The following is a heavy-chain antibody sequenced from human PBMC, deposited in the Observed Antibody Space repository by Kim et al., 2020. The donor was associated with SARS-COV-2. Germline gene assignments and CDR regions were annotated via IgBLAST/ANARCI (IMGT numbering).Heavy chain of an antibody. CDR1: GYTFNTYD. CDR3: ARDAARYYYSWNGNLFDY. J-gene: IGHJ4*02. Sequence: ASVKVSCKASGYTFNTYDISWARQAPGQGLEWVGRISTYSGHTNQAQRLQGRLTMSTDTSTGTAYLEVRRLTSDDTAVYYCARDAARYYYSWNGNLFDYWGQGTLVTVSS. V-gene: IGHV1-18*04. D-gene: IGHD3-3*01. CDR2: ISTYSGHT.